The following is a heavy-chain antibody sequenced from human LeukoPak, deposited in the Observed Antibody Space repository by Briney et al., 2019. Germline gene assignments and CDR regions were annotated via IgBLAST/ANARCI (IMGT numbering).Heavy chain of an antibody. CDR1: GFTFDDYA. CDR3: ARAHTGRSYYYDSSGYSDAFDI. CDR2: ISWNSGSI. V-gene: IGHV3-9*01. D-gene: IGHD3-22*01. J-gene: IGHJ3*02. Sequence: PGGSLRLSCAASGFTFDDYAMHWVRQAPGKGLEWVSGISWNSGSIGYADSVKGRFTISRDNAKNSLYLQMNSLRAEDTAVYYCARAHTGRSYYYDSSGYSDAFDIWGQGTMVTVSS.